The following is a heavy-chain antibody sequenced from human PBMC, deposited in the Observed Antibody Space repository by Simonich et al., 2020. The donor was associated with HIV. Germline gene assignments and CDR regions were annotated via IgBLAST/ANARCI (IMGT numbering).Heavy chain of an antibody. CDR3: ARGGYCSGGSCYPLFSRYGMDV. V-gene: IGHV4-34*01. Sequence: QVQLQQWGAGLLKPSETLSLTCAVYGGSFSGYYWSWIRQPPGKGLEWIGEINHSGRTNYNPSLKSRVTKSVDTSKNQFSLKLSSVTAADTAVYYCARGGYCSGGSCYPLFSRYGMDVWGQGTTVTVSS. J-gene: IGHJ6*02. CDR1: GGSFSGYY. CDR2: INHSGRT. D-gene: IGHD2-15*01.